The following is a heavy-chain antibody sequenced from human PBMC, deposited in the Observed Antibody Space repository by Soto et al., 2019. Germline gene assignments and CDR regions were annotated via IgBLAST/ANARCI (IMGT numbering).Heavy chain of an antibody. Sequence: QVQLVQSGAEVKKPGASVKVSCKASGYTFTSYGISWVRQAPGQGLEWMGWISAYNGNTNYAQKLQGRVTMTTDTPTSAAYMELRSLSADDTAVYYCARDTMVRGSLVWFEPWGQGTLVTVSS. J-gene: IGHJ5*02. CDR2: ISAYNGNT. V-gene: IGHV1-18*01. CDR1: GYTFTSYG. D-gene: IGHD3-10*01. CDR3: ARDTMVRGSLVWFEP.